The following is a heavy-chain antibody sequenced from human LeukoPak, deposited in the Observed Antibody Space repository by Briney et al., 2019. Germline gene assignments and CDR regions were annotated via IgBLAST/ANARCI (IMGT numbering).Heavy chain of an antibody. V-gene: IGHV4-38-2*01. CDR3: ASLGTLRS. CDR1: GYSISSSYY. D-gene: IGHD7-27*01. Sequence: TSETLSLTCAVSGYSISSSYYWGWIRQPPGKGLEWIGSISYSGTNYNNPSLKSRVSISIDTSKNQFSVKLTSVTAADTAMYYCASLGTLRSWGQGTLVTVSS. CDR2: ISYSGTN. J-gene: IGHJ5*02.